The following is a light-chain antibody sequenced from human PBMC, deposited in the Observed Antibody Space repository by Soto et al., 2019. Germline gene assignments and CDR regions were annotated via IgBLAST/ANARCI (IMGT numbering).Light chain of an antibody. CDR1: SSDLGAYNF. V-gene: IGLV2-14*03. J-gene: IGLJ1*01. Sequence: QSVLTQPASVSGSPGQSITISCTGTSSDLGAYNFVSWHQQHPGKAPKLMIYNVYDRPSGISYRFSGSKSGNTASLTISGLQGEDEADYYCSEYTVSRTYVFGTGTKVTVL. CDR2: NVY. CDR3: SEYTVSRTYV.